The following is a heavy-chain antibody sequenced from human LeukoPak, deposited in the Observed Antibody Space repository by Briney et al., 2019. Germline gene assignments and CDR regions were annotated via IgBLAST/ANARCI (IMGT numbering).Heavy chain of an antibody. Sequence: SETLSLTCTISGGSISSSDYYWGWIRQPPGKGLEWIGSMYYSGSTYYNPSLKSRVTISVDTSKNQFSLKLSSVTAADTAVYYCARGHRTALRSWFDPWGQGTLVTVSS. CDR1: GGSISSSDYY. CDR3: ARGHRTALRSWFDP. V-gene: IGHV4-39*07. D-gene: IGHD5-18*01. J-gene: IGHJ5*02. CDR2: MYYSGST.